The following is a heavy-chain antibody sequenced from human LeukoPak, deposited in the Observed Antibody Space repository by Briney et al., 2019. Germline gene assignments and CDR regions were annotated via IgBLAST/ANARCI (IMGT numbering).Heavy chain of an antibody. CDR3: TTAPDTSDY. CDR2: MKSKTNGGTT. J-gene: IGHJ4*02. D-gene: IGHD5-18*01. CDR1: GFTFSTYA. Sequence: GGSLRLSCAASGFTFSTYAMNWVRQAPGKGLEWIGRMKSKTNGGTTDYATAVKGRFTFSRDDSKSTLYLQMDSLKTEDTAVYYCTTAPDTSDYWGQGTLVTVSS. V-gene: IGHV3-15*01.